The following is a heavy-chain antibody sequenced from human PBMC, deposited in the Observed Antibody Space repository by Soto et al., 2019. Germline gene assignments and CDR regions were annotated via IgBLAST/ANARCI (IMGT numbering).Heavy chain of an antibody. CDR2: IQQDGSEK. CDR3: AKSLVARPYDY. Sequence: GGSLRLSCAASGFTFSTYWMSWVRQAPGKGLEWVANIQQDGSEKYNVDSVKGRFTISRDNAKNSLYLQMNSLRAEDTAVYYCAKSLVARPYDYWGQGTLVTVSS. J-gene: IGHJ4*02. V-gene: IGHV3-7*02. CDR1: GFTFSTYW. D-gene: IGHD6-6*01.